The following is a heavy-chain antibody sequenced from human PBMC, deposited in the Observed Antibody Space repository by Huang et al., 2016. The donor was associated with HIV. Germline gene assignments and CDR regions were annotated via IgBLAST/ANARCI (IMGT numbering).Heavy chain of an antibody. J-gene: IGHJ3*02. CDR1: GYTVRELS. D-gene: IGHD3-3*01. CDR2: FDPEEGET. CDR3: ATSTPDVGAGFLRSAFDI. Sequence: QVQLVESGAELKKPGASVRVSCKVSGYTVRELSLHGVRQAPEKGLEWMGGFDPEEGETIYAQRLQGRVTMTEDTSTDTAYMELSSLRPEDTAVYYCATSTPDVGAGFLRSAFDIWGQGTMVTVSS. V-gene: IGHV1-24*01.